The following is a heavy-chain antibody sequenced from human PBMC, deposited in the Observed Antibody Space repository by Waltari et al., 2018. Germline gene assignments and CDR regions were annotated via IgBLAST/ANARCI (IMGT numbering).Heavy chain of an antibody. CDR2: SKPDGSEK. D-gene: IGHD3-3*01. Sequence: VESGGGLVQPGGSLRLSCAASGFTFSNYWMSWFREAPGKGLEWVANSKPDGSEKYYVASVWGRFTFSGDNTQNALSLQLITLRDEVSGGYFCARGWSGAGRGINFWGQGPLVTVSS. CDR3: ARGWSGAGRGINF. J-gene: IGHJ4*02. V-gene: IGHV3-7*04. CDR1: GFTFSNYW.